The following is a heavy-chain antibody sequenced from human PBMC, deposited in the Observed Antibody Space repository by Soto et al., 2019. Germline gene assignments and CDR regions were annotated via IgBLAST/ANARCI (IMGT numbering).Heavy chain of an antibody. Sequence: WPSVKVSCKASGGTFSSYAISWVRQAPGQGLEWMGGIIPIFGTANYAQKFQGRVTITADESTSTAYMELSSLRSEDTAVYYCARDSLRITMVRGVPGDYYGMDVWGQGTTVTVSS. CDR1: GGTFSSYA. CDR3: ARDSLRITMVRGVPGDYYGMDV. CDR2: IIPIFGTA. D-gene: IGHD3-10*01. J-gene: IGHJ6*02. V-gene: IGHV1-69*13.